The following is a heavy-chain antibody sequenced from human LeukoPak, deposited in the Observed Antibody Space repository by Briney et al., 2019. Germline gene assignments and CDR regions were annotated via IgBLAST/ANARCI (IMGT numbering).Heavy chain of an antibody. J-gene: IGHJ4*02. D-gene: IGHD2-2*02. V-gene: IGHV3-20*04. Sequence: GGSLRLSCAASGFTFDDYGMSWVRQAPGKGLEWVSGINWNGGSTGYADSVKGRFTISRDSAKNSLYLQMNSLRAEDTALYYCARMDIVVVPAAIGDYFDYWGQGTLVTVSS. CDR2: INWNGGST. CDR3: ARMDIVVVPAAIGDYFDY. CDR1: GFTFDDYG.